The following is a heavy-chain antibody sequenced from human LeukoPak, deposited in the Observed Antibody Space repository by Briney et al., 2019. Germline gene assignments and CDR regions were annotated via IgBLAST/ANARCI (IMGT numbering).Heavy chain of an antibody. V-gene: IGHV5-51*01. CDR1: GYSFTSYW. CDR3: ARSLGYCSSTSCYAGWFDP. J-gene: IGHJ5*02. Sequence: GESLKISCKGSGYSFTSYWIGWVRQMPGKGLEWMGIIYPGDSDTRYSPSFQGQVTISADKSISTAYLQWSSLKASDTDTYYCARSLGYCSSTSCYAGWFDPWGQGTLVTVSP. CDR2: IYPGDSDT. D-gene: IGHD2-2*01.